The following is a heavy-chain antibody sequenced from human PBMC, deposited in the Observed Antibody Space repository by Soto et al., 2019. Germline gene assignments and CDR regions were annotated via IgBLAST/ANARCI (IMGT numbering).Heavy chain of an antibody. CDR1: GGSFSDYA. CDR3: ARDRAPRGWSYLDL. V-gene: IGHV1-69*01. CDR2: IIPIFGTP. D-gene: IGHD2-15*01. J-gene: IGHJ4*02. Sequence: QVQLVQSGAEVKKPGSSVKISCKAFGGSFSDYAISWVRQAPEQGLEWMGGIIPIFGTPNYAQKFQDRVTFTAHESTNTAYMELSRLTSEDTAVYYCARDRAPRGWSYLDLWGQGTQVTVSS.